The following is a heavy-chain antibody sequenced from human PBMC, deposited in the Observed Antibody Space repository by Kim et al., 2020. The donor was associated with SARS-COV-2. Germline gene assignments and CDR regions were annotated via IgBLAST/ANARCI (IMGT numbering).Heavy chain of an antibody. V-gene: IGHV4-59*01. CDR2: IYYSGST. CDR3: ARDLRAAAGTDYFDY. J-gene: IGHJ4*02. D-gene: IGHD6-13*01. Sequence: SETLSLTCTASGGSISSYYWSWIRQPPGKGLEWIGYIYYSGSTNYNPSLKSRVTISVDTSKNQFSLKLSSVTAADTAVYYCARDLRAAAGTDYFDYWGQGTLVTVSS. CDR1: GGSISSYY.